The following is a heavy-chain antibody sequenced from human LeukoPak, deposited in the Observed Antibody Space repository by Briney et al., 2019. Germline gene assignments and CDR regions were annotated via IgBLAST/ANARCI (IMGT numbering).Heavy chain of an antibody. CDR1: GFTFSRYW. CDR3: ARDICSGIGCYPRAPFDY. Sequence: PGGSLRLSCAASGFTFSRYWMHRVRQAPGEGLVWVSRMNSDGSNTNYADSVKGRFTISRDNAKNTLYLQMNSLRADDTAVYYCARDICSGIGCYPRAPFDYWGQGTLVTVSS. D-gene: IGHD2-15*01. V-gene: IGHV3-74*01. J-gene: IGHJ4*02. CDR2: MNSDGSNT.